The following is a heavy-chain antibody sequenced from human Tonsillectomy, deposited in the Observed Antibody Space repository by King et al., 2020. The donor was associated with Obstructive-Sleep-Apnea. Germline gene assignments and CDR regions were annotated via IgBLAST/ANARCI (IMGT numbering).Heavy chain of an antibody. J-gene: IGHJ4*02. V-gene: IGHV3-21*01. CDR3: ALSEDCYGWGRYDY. Sequence: APWKGLEWVSSISGSSTFVFDADSVNGRFTISRDNANNSLYLQMNSLRGDDTAVYYCALSEDCYGWGRYDYGGQGTLVT. CDR2: ISGSSTFV. D-gene: IGHD3-10*01.